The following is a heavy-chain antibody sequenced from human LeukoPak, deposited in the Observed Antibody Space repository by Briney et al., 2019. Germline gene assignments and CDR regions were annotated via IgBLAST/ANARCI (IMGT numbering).Heavy chain of an antibody. Sequence: SGGSLRLSCAASGFTFDNAWMNWVRQAPGKGLEWVGRIKSTTDGGTTDYAAPVKGRFTISRDDSKNTLFLQMNSLKTEDTAVYYCTTAVRDIVVVVAATLGYFDYWGQGTLVTVSS. CDR1: GFTFDNAW. J-gene: IGHJ4*02. CDR3: TTAVRDIVVVVAATLGYFDY. V-gene: IGHV3-15*01. CDR2: IKSTTDGGTT. D-gene: IGHD2-15*01.